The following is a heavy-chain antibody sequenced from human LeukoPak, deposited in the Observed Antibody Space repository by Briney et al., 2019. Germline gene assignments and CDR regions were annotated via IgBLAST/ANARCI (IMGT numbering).Heavy chain of an antibody. Sequence: GGSLRLSCAASGFTFSSDAMSWVRQAPGEGLEWGSAISGSGGSTYYADPVKGRFTISRDNSKNTLYLQMNSLRAEDTAVYYCAKDLYYDSSGCLDYWGQGTLVTVSS. CDR3: AKDLYYDSSGCLDY. V-gene: IGHV3-23*01. D-gene: IGHD3-22*01. CDR2: ISGSGGST. CDR1: GFTFSSDA. J-gene: IGHJ4*02.